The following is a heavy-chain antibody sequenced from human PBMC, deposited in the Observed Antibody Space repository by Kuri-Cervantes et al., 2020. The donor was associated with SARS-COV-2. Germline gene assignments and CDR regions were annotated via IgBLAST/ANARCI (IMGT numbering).Heavy chain of an antibody. D-gene: IGHD5-12*01. V-gene: IGHV3-15*01. CDR1: GFTFSSYG. Sequence: GGSLRLSCAASGFTFSSYGMHWVRQAPGKGLEWVGRIKSKTDGGTTDYAAPVKGRFTISRDDSKNTLYLQMNSLKTEDTAVYYCTTDSASGYDWYYWGQGTLVTVSS. CDR2: IKSKTDGGTT. J-gene: IGHJ4*02. CDR3: TTDSASGYDWYY.